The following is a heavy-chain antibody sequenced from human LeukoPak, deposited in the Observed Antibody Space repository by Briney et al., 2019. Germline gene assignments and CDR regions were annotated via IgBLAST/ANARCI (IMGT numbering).Heavy chain of an antibody. V-gene: IGHV3-53*01. CDR1: GFTVSGNY. J-gene: IGHJ1*01. CDR2: IYSGGST. D-gene: IGHD3-22*01. CDR3: ASLGGYYSDSPRLDFQH. Sequence: PGGSLRLSCAASGFTVSGNYMSWVRQAPGKGLEWVSVIYSGGSTSYADSVKGRFTISRDNSKNTLYLQMNSLRAEDTAIYYRASLGGYYSDSPRLDFQHWGQGTLVTVSS.